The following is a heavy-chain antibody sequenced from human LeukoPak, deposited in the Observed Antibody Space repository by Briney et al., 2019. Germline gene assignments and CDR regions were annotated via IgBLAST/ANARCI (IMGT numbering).Heavy chain of an antibody. CDR2: IVVGSGNT. CDR3: AAVGLGYSGYDPTRVAFDI. CDR1: GFTFTSSA. V-gene: IGHV1-58*02. Sequence: SVKVSCKASGFTFTSSAMQWVRQARGQRLEWIGWIVVGSGNTNYAQKFQERVTITRDMSTSTAYMELSSLRSEDTAVYYCAAVGLGYSGYDPTRVAFDIWGQGTMVTVSS. J-gene: IGHJ3*02. D-gene: IGHD5-12*01.